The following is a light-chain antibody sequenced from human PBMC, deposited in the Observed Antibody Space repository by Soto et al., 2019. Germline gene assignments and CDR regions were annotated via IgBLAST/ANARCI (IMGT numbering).Light chain of an antibody. CDR3: QQYGSSGT. Sequence: EIVLTQSPATLSLSPGERATLSCRASQSVSGYLAWYQRKPGQAPRLLIYRAFTRATGIPARFSGSGSGTDFTLTISRLEPEDFAVYYCQQYGSSGTFGQGTKVDIK. V-gene: IGKV3-20*01. CDR1: QSVSGY. J-gene: IGKJ1*01. CDR2: RAF.